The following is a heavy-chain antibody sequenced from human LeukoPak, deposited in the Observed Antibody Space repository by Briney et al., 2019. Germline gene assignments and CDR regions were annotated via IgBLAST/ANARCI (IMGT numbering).Heavy chain of an antibody. CDR3: ARGVANQLLYPPYFDY. V-gene: IGHV1-8*02. CDR1: GGTFSSYA. Sequence: GASVKVSCKASGGTFSSYAISWVRQATGQGLEWMGWMNPNSGNTGYAQKFQGRVTMTRNTSISTAYMELSGLRSEDTAVYYCARGVANQLLYPPYFDYWGQGTLVTVSS. J-gene: IGHJ4*02. CDR2: MNPNSGNT. D-gene: IGHD2-2*02.